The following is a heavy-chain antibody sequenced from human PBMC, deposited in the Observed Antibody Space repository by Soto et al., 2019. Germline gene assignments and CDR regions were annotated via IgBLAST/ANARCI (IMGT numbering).Heavy chain of an antibody. CDR2: ISSSSSTI. Sequence: EVQLVESGGGLVQPGGSLRLSCAASGFTFSSYSMNWVRQAPGKGLEWVSYISSSSSTIYYADSVKGRFTISRDNAKNSLYLQMNSLRAEDTAVYYCAIDRPQTFGDFTFDYWGQGTLVTVSS. V-gene: IGHV3-48*01. CDR3: AIDRPQTFGDFTFDY. D-gene: IGHD3-10*01. J-gene: IGHJ4*02. CDR1: GFTFSSYS.